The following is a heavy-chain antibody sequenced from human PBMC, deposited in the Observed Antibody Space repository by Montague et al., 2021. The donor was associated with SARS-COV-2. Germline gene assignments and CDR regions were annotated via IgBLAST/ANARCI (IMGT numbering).Heavy chain of an antibody. CDR3: AKEAVYSSSWEYFDY. CDR2: ISGSVDIT. Sequence: SLRLSCATSGFSFSNYAMSWVRQAPGKGLEWFSPISGSVDITHYADSVKGRFTISRDNSKNTLYLQMNSLRAEDTAVYYCAKEAVYSSSWEYFDYWGQGTLVTVSS. CDR1: GFSFSNYA. D-gene: IGHD6-13*01. V-gene: IGHV3-23*01. J-gene: IGHJ4*02.